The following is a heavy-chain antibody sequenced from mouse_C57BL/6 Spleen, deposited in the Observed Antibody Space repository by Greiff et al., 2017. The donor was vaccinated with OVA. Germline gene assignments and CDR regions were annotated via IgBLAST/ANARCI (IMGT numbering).Heavy chain of an antibody. J-gene: IGHJ3*01. V-gene: IGHV14-4*01. CDR3: TTAQARAWFAY. CDR2: IDPENGDT. CDR1: GFNIKDDY. Sequence: EVQLQQSGAELVRPGASVKLSCTASGFNIKDDYMHWVKQRPEQGLEWIGWIDPENGDTEYASKFQGKATITADTSSNTAYLQLSSLTSEDTAVYSCTTAQARAWFAYWGQGTLVTVSA. D-gene: IGHD3-2*02.